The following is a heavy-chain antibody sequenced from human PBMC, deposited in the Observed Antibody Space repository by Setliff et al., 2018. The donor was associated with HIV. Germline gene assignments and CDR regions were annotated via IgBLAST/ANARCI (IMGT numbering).Heavy chain of an antibody. CDR1: GGSISSYY. Sequence: SETLSLTCTVSGGSISSYYWSWIRQPPGKGLEWIGYIYTSGSTNYNPSLRSRVTISIDTSKNQFSLKLTSVTAADTAVYYCARDWGRDGYYFWGVWGKGTTVTVSS. D-gene: IGHD3-3*01. CDR3: ARDWGRDGYYFWGV. V-gene: IGHV4-4*08. CDR2: IYTSGST. J-gene: IGHJ6*04.